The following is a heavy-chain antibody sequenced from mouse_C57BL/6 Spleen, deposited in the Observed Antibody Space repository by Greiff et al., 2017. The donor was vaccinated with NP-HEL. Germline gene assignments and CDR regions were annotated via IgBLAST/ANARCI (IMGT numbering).Heavy chain of an antibody. CDR3: ARHGELTGAFDY. Sequence: VKVVESGAELVKPGASVKLSCKASGYTFTEYTIHWVKQRSGQGLEWIGWFYPGSGSIKYNEKFKDKATLTADKSSSTVYMELSRLTSEDSAVYFCARHGELTGAFDYWGQGTTLTVSS. J-gene: IGHJ2*01. V-gene: IGHV1-62-2*01. CDR2: FYPGSGSI. D-gene: IGHD4-1*01. CDR1: GYTFTEYT.